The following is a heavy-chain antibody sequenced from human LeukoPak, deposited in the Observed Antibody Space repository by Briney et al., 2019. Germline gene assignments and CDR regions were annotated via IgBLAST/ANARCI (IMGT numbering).Heavy chain of an antibody. V-gene: IGHV1-2*02. CDR1: GYKFIGFY. CDR3: ASRITGGFYYYYNMDV. Sequence: ASVKVSCKASGYKFIGFYIHWVRQAPGQGLEWMGWINPNSGGTNYAEKFQGRVTMTRDTSITTAYMELNRLRSDDTAVYYCASRITGGFYYYYNMDVWGKGTTVTVSS. D-gene: IGHD2/OR15-2a*01. CDR2: INPNSGGT. J-gene: IGHJ6*03.